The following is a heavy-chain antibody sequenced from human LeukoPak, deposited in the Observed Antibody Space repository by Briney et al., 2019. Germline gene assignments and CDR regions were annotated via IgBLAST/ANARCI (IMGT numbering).Heavy chain of an antibody. CDR3: AKRLPHHFDY. CDR1: GFNFRSYG. V-gene: IGHV3-23*01. Sequence: PGRSLRLSCTASGFNFRSYGMHWVRQAPGKGLEWVSAITGSGGTYYADSVKGRFTVSRDNPKNTLYLQMNSPSAEDTAVYYCAKRLPHHFDYWGQGTLVTFSS. CDR2: ITGSGGT. D-gene: IGHD5/OR15-5a*01. J-gene: IGHJ4*02.